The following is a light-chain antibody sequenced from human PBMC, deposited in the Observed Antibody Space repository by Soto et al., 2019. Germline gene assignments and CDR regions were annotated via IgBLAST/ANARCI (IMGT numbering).Light chain of an antibody. Sequence: PGERATLSCRASQSVSSYLAWYQQKPGQAPRLLIYDASNRATGIPARFSGSGSGTEFTLTISSVQSEDFAVYYCQQYNDWPPWTFGQGTKVDIK. CDR3: QQYNDWPPWT. V-gene: IGKV3D-15*01. J-gene: IGKJ1*01. CDR2: DAS. CDR1: QSVSSY.